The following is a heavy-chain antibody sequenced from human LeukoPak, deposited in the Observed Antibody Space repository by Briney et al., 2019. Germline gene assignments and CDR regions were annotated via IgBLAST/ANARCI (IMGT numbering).Heavy chain of an antibody. CDR3: ARDYWSGYSYGYFGY. CDR1: GGSISSYY. J-gene: IGHJ4*02. D-gene: IGHD5-18*01. V-gene: IGHV4-59*01. CDR2: IYYRGST. Sequence: PSETLSLTCTVSGGSISSYYRNWIRQAPGKGLEWIGYIYYRGSTYCNPSPKNRVTISVDTSKNQVSLKVSSVTAADTAVYYCARDYWSGYSYGYFGYWGQGTLVTVSS.